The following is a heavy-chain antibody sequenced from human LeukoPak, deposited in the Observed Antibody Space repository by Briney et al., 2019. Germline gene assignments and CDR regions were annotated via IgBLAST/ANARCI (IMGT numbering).Heavy chain of an antibody. CDR2: IYYSGST. Sequence: PSETLSLTCTVSGGSLSSYYWSWIRQPPGEGLEWIWYIYYSGSTNYNPSLKSRVTISVDTSKNQFSLKLSSVTAADTAVYYCARHRGSGSYQYYFDYWGQGTLVTVSS. CDR1: GGSLSSYY. D-gene: IGHD3-10*01. CDR3: ARHRGSGSYQYYFDY. J-gene: IGHJ4*02. V-gene: IGHV4-59*08.